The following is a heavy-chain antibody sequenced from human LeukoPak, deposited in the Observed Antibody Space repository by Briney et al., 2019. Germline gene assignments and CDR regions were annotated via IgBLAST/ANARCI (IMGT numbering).Heavy chain of an antibody. CDR2: INWNGGST. CDR3: ARALGYCSSTSCYNYYFDY. J-gene: IGHJ4*02. Sequence: GGSLRLSCAASGFTFDDYGMSWVRHAPGKGLEWASGINWNGGSTGYADSVKGRFTISRDNAKNSLYLQMNSLRAEDTALYHCARALGYCSSTSCYNYYFDYWGQGTLVTVSS. V-gene: IGHV3-20*01. D-gene: IGHD2-2*02. CDR1: GFTFDDYG.